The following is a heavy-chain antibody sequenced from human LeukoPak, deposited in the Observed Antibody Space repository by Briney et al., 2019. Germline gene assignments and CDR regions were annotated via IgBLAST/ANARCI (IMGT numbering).Heavy chain of an antibody. Sequence: ASVKVSCKASGYTLTSYDINWVRQATGQGLEWMGWMNPNSGGTGYAQNFQGRITITRNTSISTAYMELSSLRSEDTAVYYCTRETSSRYFGYWGQGTLVTVSS. CDR3: TRETSSRYFGY. V-gene: IGHV1-8*01. CDR2: MNPNSGGT. CDR1: GYTLTSYD. J-gene: IGHJ4*02.